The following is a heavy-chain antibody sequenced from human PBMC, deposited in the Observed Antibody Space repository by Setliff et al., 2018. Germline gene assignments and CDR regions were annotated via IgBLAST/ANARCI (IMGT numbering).Heavy chain of an antibody. D-gene: IGHD6-19*01. V-gene: IGHV4-39*07. Sequence: PSETLSLTCTVSGGSISSSSYYWGWIRQPPGKGLEWIGSIYYSGSTYYNPSLKGRVTISVDTSKNQFSLKLSSVTAADTAVYYCARSKSSSGWLNWFDPWGQGTLVTVSS. CDR3: ARSKSSSGWLNWFDP. J-gene: IGHJ5*02. CDR1: GGSISSSSYY. CDR2: IYYSGST.